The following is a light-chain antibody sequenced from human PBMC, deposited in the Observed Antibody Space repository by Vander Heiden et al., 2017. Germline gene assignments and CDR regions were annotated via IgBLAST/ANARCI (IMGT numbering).Light chain of an antibody. CDR2: AAS. V-gene: IGKV1-27*01. CDR3: QKYNSAPRT. CDR1: QGISNY. Sequence: DIQVNQSPSSLSASVRDRVTITCRASQGISNYLAWYQQKPGKVPKLLIYAASILQSGVPSRFSGSGSGTDFTLTISSLQPEDVATYYCQKYNSAPRTFGQGTKVEIK. J-gene: IGKJ1*01.